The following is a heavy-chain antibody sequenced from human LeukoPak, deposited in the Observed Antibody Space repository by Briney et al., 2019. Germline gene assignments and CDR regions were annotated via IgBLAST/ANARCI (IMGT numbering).Heavy chain of an antibody. CDR3: AKPAKTDYADY. D-gene: IGHD1-14*01. CDR2: ISGSGEST. J-gene: IGHJ4*02. CDR1: GISFTTYA. Sequence: PGGSLRLSCAASGISFTTYAMTWVRQAPGKGLEWVSGISGSGESTYYADSVRGRFTISRDNSKNTLYLQMNSLRAGDTAVYYCAKPAKTDYADYWGQGTLVTVSS. V-gene: IGHV3-23*01.